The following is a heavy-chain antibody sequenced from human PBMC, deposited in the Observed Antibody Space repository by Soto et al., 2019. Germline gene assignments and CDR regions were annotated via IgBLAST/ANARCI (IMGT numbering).Heavy chain of an antibody. CDR3: AHTLVAGLGYYFDY. V-gene: IGHV2-5*02. CDR1: GFSLSTTRVG. CDR2: IYWDDDK. Sequence: QITLKESGPTLMKPTQTLTLTCTFSGFSLSTTRVGVGWIRQPPGKALEWLALIYWDDDKRYSPFLKSRLTITKDTSKNQVVLTMTNMDPMDTGTYFCAHTLVAGLGYYFDYWGQGTLVTVSS. D-gene: IGHD6-19*01. J-gene: IGHJ4*02.